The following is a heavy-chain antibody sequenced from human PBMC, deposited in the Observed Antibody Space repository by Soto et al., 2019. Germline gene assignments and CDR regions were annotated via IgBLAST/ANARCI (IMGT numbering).Heavy chain of an antibody. CDR1: GGTFSSYA. Sequence: GASVKVSCKASGGTFSSYAISWVRQAPGQGLEWMGGIIPIFGTANYAQKFQGRVTITADESTSTAYMELSSLRSEDTAVYYCVRGRTGLQDYFDYWGQGTLVTVSS. V-gene: IGHV1-69*13. CDR3: VRGRTGLQDYFDY. D-gene: IGHD1-1*01. J-gene: IGHJ4*02. CDR2: IIPIFGTA.